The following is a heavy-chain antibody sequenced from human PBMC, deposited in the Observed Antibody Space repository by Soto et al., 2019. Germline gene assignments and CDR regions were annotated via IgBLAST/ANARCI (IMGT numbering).Heavy chain of an antibody. CDR3: AKDLPPYARRAQPTAFDH. CDR2: VFSNGAT. J-gene: IGHJ4*02. V-gene: IGHV4-4*07. D-gene: IGHD6-6*01. CDR1: GESISDNY. Sequence: QVQLQESGPGLVRPSETLPLICSVSGESISDNYWSWIRQPAGKGLEWIGRVFSNGATTFNPSLRSRVTMSVDTSTNQFSLTLTSLTAAYTAVYYCAKDLPPYARRAQPTAFDHWGQGTLVTVSS.